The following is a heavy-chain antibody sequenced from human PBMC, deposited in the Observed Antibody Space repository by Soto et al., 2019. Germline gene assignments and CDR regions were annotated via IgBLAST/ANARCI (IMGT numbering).Heavy chain of an antibody. V-gene: IGHV3-74*03. J-gene: IGHJ4*02. Sequence: GGSLRLSCAASGFTFGDYWMHWVRQPPGKGPEWVSRMTGDGRTTQYADSVKGRFTASRDNAKSTLYLQMNSLRAEDTAVYYCATAEVDYWGPGTLVTVSS. CDR2: MTGDGRTT. CDR1: GFTFGDYW. CDR3: ATAEVDY.